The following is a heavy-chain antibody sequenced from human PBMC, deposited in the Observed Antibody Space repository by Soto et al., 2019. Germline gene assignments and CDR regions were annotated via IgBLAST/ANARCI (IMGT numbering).Heavy chain of an antibody. V-gene: IGHV3-74*03. J-gene: IGHJ4*02. Sequence: GGSLRLSCAASGFTFGDYWMHWVRQPPGKGPEWVSRMTGDGRTTQYADSVKGRFTASRDNAKSTLYLQMNSLRAEDTAVYYCATAEVDYWGPGTLVTVSS. CDR2: MTGDGRTT. CDR1: GFTFGDYW. CDR3: ATAEVDY.